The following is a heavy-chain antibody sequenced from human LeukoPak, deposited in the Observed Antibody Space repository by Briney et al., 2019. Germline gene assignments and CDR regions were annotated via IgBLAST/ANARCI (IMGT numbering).Heavy chain of an antibody. Sequence: PGRSLRLSCAASGFTFSSYGMHWVRQAPGKGLEWVAVISYDGSNKYYADSVKGRFTISRDNSKNTLYLQMNSLRAEDTAVYYCAKDVELHYYYYGMDVWGQGTTVTVSS. V-gene: IGHV3-30*18. CDR3: AKDVELHYYYYGMDV. J-gene: IGHJ6*02. D-gene: IGHD1-26*01. CDR1: GFTFSSYG. CDR2: ISYDGSNK.